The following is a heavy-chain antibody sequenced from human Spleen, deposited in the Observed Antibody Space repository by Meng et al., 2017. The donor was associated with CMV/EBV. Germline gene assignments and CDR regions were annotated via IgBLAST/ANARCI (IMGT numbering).Heavy chain of an antibody. J-gene: IGHJ4*02. V-gene: IGHV3-21*01. CDR2: ISSSSNYM. CDR1: FSDYT. CDR3: ASDLKTYYHDSSGSSFDY. Sequence: FSDYTMNWVRRAPGKGLEWVSSISSSSNYMYYADSVKGRFTVSRDNARNSLYLQMDSLRAEDTAVYYCASDLKTYYHDSSGSSFDYWGQGTLVTVSS. D-gene: IGHD3-22*01.